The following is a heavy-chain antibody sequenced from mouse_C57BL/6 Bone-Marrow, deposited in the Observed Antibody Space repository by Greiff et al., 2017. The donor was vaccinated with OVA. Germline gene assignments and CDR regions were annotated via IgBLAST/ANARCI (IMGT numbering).Heavy chain of an antibody. CDR1: GFTFSSYA. CDR2: ISDGGSYT. J-gene: IGHJ3*01. D-gene: IGHD1-1*01. V-gene: IGHV5-4*01. CDR3: ARERGLYYGSSYSFAD. Sequence: EVQLVESGGGLVKPGGSLKLSCAASGFTFSSYALSWVRQTPEKRLEWVATISDGGSYTYYPDNVKGRFTLSRDNAKNNLYLQMSHLKSEDTAMYYCARERGLYYGSSYSFADWGQGTLVTVSA.